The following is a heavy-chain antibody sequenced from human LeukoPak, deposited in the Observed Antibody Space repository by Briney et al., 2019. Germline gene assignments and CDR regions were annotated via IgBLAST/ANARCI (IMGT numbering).Heavy chain of an antibody. CDR1: GYTFTNYW. D-gene: IGHD3-9*01. Sequence: GESLKISCKGSGYTFTNYWIGRVRQMSGQDLEWMGFINPSDSDTRYSPSFQGQVTISVDKSISTAYLQWRSLKASDTAMYYCASHYIDPDALDIWGQGTMVTVSS. J-gene: IGHJ3*02. V-gene: IGHV5-51*01. CDR2: INPSDSDT. CDR3: ASHYIDPDALDI.